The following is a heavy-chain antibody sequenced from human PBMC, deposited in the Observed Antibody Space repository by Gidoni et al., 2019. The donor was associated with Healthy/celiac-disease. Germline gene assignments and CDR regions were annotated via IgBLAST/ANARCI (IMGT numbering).Heavy chain of an antibody. D-gene: IGHD2-2*01. V-gene: IGHV3-21*01. J-gene: IGHJ6*02. Sequence: EVQLVESGGGLVKPGGSLRLSCAASGFTFSSYSMNWVRQAPGKGLECVSSISSSSSYIYYADSVKGRFTISRDNAKNSLYLQMNSLRAEDTAVYYCATPPAAADYYYGMDVWGQGTTVTVSS. CDR2: ISSSSSYI. CDR3: ATPPAAADYYYGMDV. CDR1: GFTFSSYS.